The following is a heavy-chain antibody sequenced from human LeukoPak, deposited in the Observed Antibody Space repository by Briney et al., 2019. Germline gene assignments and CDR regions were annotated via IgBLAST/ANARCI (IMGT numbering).Heavy chain of an antibody. Sequence: ASVKVSCKASGYTFTSYYMHWVRQAHGQGLEWMGIINPSGGSTSYAQKFQGRVTMTRDTSTSTVYMELSSLRSEDTAVYYCATRGYSYGNWFDPWGQGTLVTVSS. D-gene: IGHD5-18*01. CDR1: GYTFTSYY. J-gene: IGHJ5*02. CDR2: INPSGGST. CDR3: ATRGYSYGNWFDP. V-gene: IGHV1-46*01.